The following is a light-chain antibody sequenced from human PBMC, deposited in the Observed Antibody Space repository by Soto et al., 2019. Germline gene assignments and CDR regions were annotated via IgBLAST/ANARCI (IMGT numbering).Light chain of an antibody. CDR3: QSYDSSLSAYV. J-gene: IGLJ1*01. CDR1: SSDIGAGYD. Sequence: QSVLTQPPSVSGAPGQRVTISCTGSSSDIGAGYDVHWYQQLPGTAPKLLIYGNSDRPSGVPDRFSGSKSGTSASLAITGLHAADEADYYCQSYDSSLSAYVFGTGTKLTVL. V-gene: IGLV1-40*01. CDR2: GNS.